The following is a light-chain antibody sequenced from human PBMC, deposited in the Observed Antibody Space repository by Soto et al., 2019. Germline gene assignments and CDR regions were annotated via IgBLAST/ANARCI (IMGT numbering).Light chain of an antibody. CDR2: GAS. CDR3: QQYGSSPLT. J-gene: IGKJ4*01. V-gene: IGKV3-20*01. Sequence: EIVLTQSPGTLSLSPGERATLSCRASQSVISTYLAWYQQKPGQAPRLLIYGASNRATGITDRFTGSGSGTDFTLTISRLGPEDFAVYYFQQYGSSPLTFGGGTKVEIK. CDR1: QSVISTY.